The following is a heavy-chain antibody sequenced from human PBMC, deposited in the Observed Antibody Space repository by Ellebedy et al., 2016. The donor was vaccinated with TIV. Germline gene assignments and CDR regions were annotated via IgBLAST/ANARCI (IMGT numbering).Heavy chain of an antibody. CDR1: GFTFSSYA. Sequence: PGGSLRLSCSVSGFTFSSYAMLWVRQAPGKGFQYVSAISSNGGSTYYARSVNGRFTISRDKSQNILYLQMSNLRAEDTAVYYCVSQGEQWLDLKFDHWGQGTLVTVSS. CDR3: VSQGEQWLDLKFDH. V-gene: IGHV3-64D*06. CDR2: ISSNGGST. J-gene: IGHJ4*02. D-gene: IGHD6-19*01.